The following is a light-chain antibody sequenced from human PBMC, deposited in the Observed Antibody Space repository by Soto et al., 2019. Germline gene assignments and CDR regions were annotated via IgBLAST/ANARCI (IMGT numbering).Light chain of an antibody. CDR3: SSYAGSNILYV. CDR1: SSDVGGYNY. Sequence: QSALTQPPSASGSPAQSVTISCTGTSSDVGGYNYVSWNQQHPGKAPKLMIYEVSKRPSGVPDRFSGSKSGNTASLTVSGLQAEDEADYYCSSYAGSNILYVFGTGTKVTVL. V-gene: IGLV2-8*01. J-gene: IGLJ1*01. CDR2: EVS.